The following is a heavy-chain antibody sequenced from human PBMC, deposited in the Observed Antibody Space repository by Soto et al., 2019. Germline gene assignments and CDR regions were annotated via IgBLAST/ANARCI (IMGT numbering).Heavy chain of an antibody. CDR2: INHSGNT. Sequence: QVQLQQWGAGLLKPSETLSLTCAVYGGSFSGYYWSWIRQPPGKGLEWIGEINHSGNTNYNPSLNSRVTIAVHPPKNQCSPQLSSVTAANTAAYYCASHNYDGSGYYYYYYGMDVWGQGTTVTVSS. J-gene: IGHJ6*02. D-gene: IGHD3-22*01. V-gene: IGHV4-34*01. CDR3: ASHNYDGSGYYYYYYGMDV. CDR1: GGSFSGYY.